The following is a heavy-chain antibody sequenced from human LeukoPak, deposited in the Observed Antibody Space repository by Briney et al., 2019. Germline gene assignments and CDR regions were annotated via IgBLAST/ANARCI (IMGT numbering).Heavy chain of an antibody. V-gene: IGHV3-48*01. Sequence: GGSLRLSCAAPGFSFSNYGLNWVRQAPGKGLEWVSYISSSSTTINYADSVKGRFTISRDDAKNSLYVQMSSLRAEDTAVYYCARVRCTSTSCFRDYWGQGTLVTVSS. D-gene: IGHD2-2*01. CDR2: ISSSSTTI. CDR3: ARVRCTSTSCFRDY. J-gene: IGHJ4*02. CDR1: GFSFSNYG.